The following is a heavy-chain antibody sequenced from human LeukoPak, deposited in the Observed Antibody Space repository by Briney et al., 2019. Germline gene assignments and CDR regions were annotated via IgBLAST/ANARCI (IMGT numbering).Heavy chain of an antibody. CDR1: GYTFTSYY. J-gene: IGHJ6*02. Sequence: ASVKVSCKASGYTFTSYYMHWVRQAPGQGLEWMGIINPSGGSTSYAQKFQGRVTMTRDTSTSTVYMELSGLRSEDTAVYYCARDWDIVVVPAAIPYGMDVWGQGTTVTVSS. V-gene: IGHV1-46*01. CDR2: INPSGGST. D-gene: IGHD2-2*02. CDR3: ARDWDIVVVPAAIPYGMDV.